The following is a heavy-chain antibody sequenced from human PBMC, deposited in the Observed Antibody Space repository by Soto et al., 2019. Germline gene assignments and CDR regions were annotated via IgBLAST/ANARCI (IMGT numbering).Heavy chain of an antibody. Sequence: QEQLVQSGAEVKKPGASVKVSCKASGYSFTSSYMHWLRQAPGQGPEWMGMINPNDGTTTNAQRFQGRVTMTTDTSTTSVYMELSSLRSEDTAVYYCAKGFVSGQLPNHYYYGVDVWGQGTTATVSS. CDR2: INPNDGTT. CDR3: AKGFVSGQLPNHYYYGVDV. V-gene: IGHV1-46*01. J-gene: IGHJ6*02. CDR1: GYSFTSSY. D-gene: IGHD6-6*01.